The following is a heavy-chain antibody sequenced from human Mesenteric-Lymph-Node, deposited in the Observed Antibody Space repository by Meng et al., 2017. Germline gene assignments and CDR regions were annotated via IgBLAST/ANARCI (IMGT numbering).Heavy chain of an antibody. CDR2: SRDKSRSYTT. CDR3: ATGLSGGNDVGY. J-gene: IGHJ4*02. V-gene: IGHV3-72*01. CDR1: GFTLSDHY. D-gene: IGHD4-23*01. Sequence: EVQLVESGAGSVQPGGRLRLSCAASGFTLSDHYMDWVRQAPGKGLEWVGRSRDKSRSYTTEYAASVKGRFTISRDDSQNSLFLQMNSLKTEDTAVYYCATGLSGGNDVGYWGQGTLVTVSS.